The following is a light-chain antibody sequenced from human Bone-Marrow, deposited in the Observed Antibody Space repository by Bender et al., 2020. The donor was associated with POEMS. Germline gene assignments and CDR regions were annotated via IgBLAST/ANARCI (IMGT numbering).Light chain of an antibody. J-gene: IGLJ1*01. CDR3: SSYTTINTLV. Sequence: QSVLTQPASVSGSPGQSITISCTGTSRDIGNYNYVSWHQQHPGKAPKLMIFDVSNRPSGVSNRFSGSKSSNTASLTISGLQAEDEADYYCSSYTTINTLVFGTGTKVTVL. CDR2: DVS. CDR1: SRDIGNYNY. V-gene: IGLV2-14*03.